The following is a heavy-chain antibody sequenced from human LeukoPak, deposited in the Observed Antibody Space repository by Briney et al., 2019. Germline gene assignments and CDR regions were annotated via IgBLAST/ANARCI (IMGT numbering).Heavy chain of an antibody. Sequence: SETLSLTCTVSGGSISSYYWSWIRQPPGKGLEWIAYIYYNGSTNCNPSLESRVTISVDTSKNQFSLKLSSVTAADTAVYYCARGAVAGTIDYWGQGTLVTVSS. CDR2: IYYNGST. CDR1: GGSISSYY. CDR3: ARGAVAGTIDY. V-gene: IGHV4-59*08. J-gene: IGHJ4*02. D-gene: IGHD6-19*01.